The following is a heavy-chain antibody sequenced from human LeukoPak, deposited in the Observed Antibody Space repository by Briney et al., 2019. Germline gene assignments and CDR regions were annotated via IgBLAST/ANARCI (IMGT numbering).Heavy chain of an antibody. V-gene: IGHV3-7*01. CDR3: AKDPEYSYGVDY. J-gene: IGHJ4*02. CDR2: IKQDGSEK. Sequence: PGGSLRLSCAASGFTFSSYGMSWVRQAPGKGLEWVANIKQDGSEKYYVDSVKGRFTISRDNAKNSLYLQMNSLRAEDTAVYYCAKDPEYSYGVDYWGQGTLVTVSS. D-gene: IGHD5-18*01. CDR1: GFTFSSYG.